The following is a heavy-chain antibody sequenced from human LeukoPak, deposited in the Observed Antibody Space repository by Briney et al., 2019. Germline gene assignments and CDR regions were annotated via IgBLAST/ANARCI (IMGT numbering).Heavy chain of an antibody. J-gene: IGHJ3*02. CDR2: IYYSGST. CDR1: GGSISSYY. Sequence: SETLSLTCTVSGGSISSYYWSWIRQPPGKGLEWIGYIYYSGSTNYNPSLRSRVTISVDTSKNQFSLKLSSVTAADTAVYYCARPVRGVNAFDIWGQGTMVTVSS. D-gene: IGHD3-10*02. CDR3: ARPVRGVNAFDI. V-gene: IGHV4-59*08.